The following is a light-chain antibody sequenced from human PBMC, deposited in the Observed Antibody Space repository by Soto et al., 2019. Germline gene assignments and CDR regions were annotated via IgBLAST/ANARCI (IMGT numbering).Light chain of an antibody. CDR3: QQYGGSPRYT. Sequence: EIVLTQSPGTLSLSPGERATLSCRASQSISSYYLTWYQQKPGQAPRLLIYAASTRATGIPDRFSGSGSGTDFTLTISILEPEDFAVYYCQQYGGSPRYTFGQGTKLEI. CDR1: QSISSYY. CDR2: AAS. J-gene: IGKJ2*01. V-gene: IGKV3-20*01.